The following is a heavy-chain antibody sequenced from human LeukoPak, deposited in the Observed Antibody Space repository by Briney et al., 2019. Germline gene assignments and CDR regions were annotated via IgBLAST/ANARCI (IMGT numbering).Heavy chain of an antibody. CDR2: ISAYNGNT. J-gene: IGHJ5*02. V-gene: IGHV1-18*01. CDR1: GYTFTSYG. Sequence: ASVKVSCKASGYTFTSYGISWVRQAPGQGLEWMGWISAYNGNTNYAQKLQGRVTMTTDTSTSTAYMELRSLRSVDTAVYYCAYCGGDCYSRWFDPWGQGTLVTVSS. D-gene: IGHD2-21*02. CDR3: AYCGGDCYSRWFDP.